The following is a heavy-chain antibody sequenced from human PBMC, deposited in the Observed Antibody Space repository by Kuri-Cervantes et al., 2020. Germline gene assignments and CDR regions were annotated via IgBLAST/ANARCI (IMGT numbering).Heavy chain of an antibody. CDR3: ATVSLYYYGMDV. Sequence: ASVKVSCKASGYTFTGYYMHWVRQAPGQGLEWMGIINPSGGSTSYAQKFQGRVTMTRDTSTSTVYMELSSLRSEDTAVYYCATVSLYYYGMDVWGQGTTVTVSS. CDR2: INPSGGST. CDR1: GYTFTGYY. J-gene: IGHJ6*02. V-gene: IGHV1-46*01.